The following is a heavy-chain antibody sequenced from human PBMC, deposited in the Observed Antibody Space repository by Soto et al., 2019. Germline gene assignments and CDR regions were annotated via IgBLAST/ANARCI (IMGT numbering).Heavy chain of an antibody. D-gene: IGHD2-2*01. J-gene: IGHJ4*02. CDR2: IIPILDIA. V-gene: IGHV1-69*02. CDR1: GGTFSSYT. Sequence: QVQLVQSGAEVKKPGSSVNVSCKASGGTFSSYTIGWVRQAPGQGLEWMGRIIPILDIAYYAQKFQDRVTITADKSTGTAYMELSSLRSEDTAVYYCARVPPGYCSSTSCSHYDYWGQGTRVTVSS. CDR3: ARVPPGYCSSTSCSHYDY.